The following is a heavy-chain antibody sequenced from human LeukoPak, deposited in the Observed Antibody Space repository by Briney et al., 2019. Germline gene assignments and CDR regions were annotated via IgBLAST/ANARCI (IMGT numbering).Heavy chain of an antibody. CDR1: GGSINSGAYY. J-gene: IGHJ4*02. Sequence: SETLSLTCTVSGGSINSGAYYRSWIRQQPGKGLEWIGYIDYSGSTYYNPSLKSRLTIPLDTSKNQFSLRLRSVTAADTAVYYCARDTGYSASWQIWGQGILVTVSS. D-gene: IGHD6-13*01. CDR2: IDYSGST. V-gene: IGHV4-31*03. CDR3: ARDTGYSASWQI.